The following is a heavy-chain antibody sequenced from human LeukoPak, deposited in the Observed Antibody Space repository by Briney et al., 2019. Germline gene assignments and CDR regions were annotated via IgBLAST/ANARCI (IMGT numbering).Heavy chain of an antibody. V-gene: IGHV3-30*02. CDR1: GFTFSSYG. Sequence: GGSLRLSCAASGFTFSSYGMHWVRQAPGKGLEWVAFIRYDGSNKYYADSVKGRFTISRDNSKSTLYLQMNSLRAEDTAVYYCAKDRYYYDSSGQCFDYWGQGTLVTVSS. CDR3: AKDRYYYDSSGQCFDY. D-gene: IGHD3-22*01. J-gene: IGHJ4*02. CDR2: IRYDGSNK.